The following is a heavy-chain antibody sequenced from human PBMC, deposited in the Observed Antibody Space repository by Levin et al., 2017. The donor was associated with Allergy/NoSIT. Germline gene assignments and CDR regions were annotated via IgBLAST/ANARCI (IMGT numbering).Heavy chain of an antibody. V-gene: IGHV3-30*03. D-gene: IGHD6-19*01. CDR2: ISYDGNNK. CDR1: GFTFSSSG. Sequence: LSLTCAASGFTFSSSGIHWVRQAPGKGLEWVALISYDGNNKYYVDSVKGRFTISRDNSKNTLYLQMNSLRAEDTAVYYCATHSPSWEWLIGHWGQGTLVTVSS. J-gene: IGHJ4*02. CDR3: ATHSPSWEWLIGH.